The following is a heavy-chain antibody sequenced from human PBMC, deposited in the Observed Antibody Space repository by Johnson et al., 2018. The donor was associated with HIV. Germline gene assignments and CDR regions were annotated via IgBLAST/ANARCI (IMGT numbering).Heavy chain of an antibody. Sequence: QVQLVESGGGLVKPGGSLRLSCAASGFTFSDYYMSWLRQAPGKGLEWVSYISSSGSTIYYADSVKGRFTSSRDNSKNSRYLQMSSLGVEDTAVYYCERGSGVGAFDSWGKGTMVTGS. V-gene: IGHV3-11*04. J-gene: IGHJ3*02. D-gene: IGHD7-27*01. CDR3: ERGSGVGAFDS. CDR1: GFTFSDYY. CDR2: ISSSGSTI.